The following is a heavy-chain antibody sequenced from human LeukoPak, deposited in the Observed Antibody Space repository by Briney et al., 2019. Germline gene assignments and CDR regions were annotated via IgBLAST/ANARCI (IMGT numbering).Heavy chain of an antibody. Sequence: SETLSLTCTVSGGSISGSFWSWIRQPAGKGLEWIGRIYASGRTNYNPSLKSRITMSVDTSENQFSLKLTSVTAADTAGYFCAGAPAGCGGTCPFHDWGQGTLVTVPS. CDR1: GGSISGSF. CDR2: IYASGRT. CDR3: AGAPAGCGGTCPFHD. V-gene: IGHV4-4*07. D-gene: IGHD2-15*01. J-gene: IGHJ4*02.